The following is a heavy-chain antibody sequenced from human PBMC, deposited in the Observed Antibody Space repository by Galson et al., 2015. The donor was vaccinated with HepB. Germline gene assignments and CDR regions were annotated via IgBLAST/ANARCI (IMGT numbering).Heavy chain of an antibody. CDR1: GVSFSDYY. CDR2: INDFGNA. V-gene: IGHV4-34*01. J-gene: IGHJ4*02. CDR3: ARGFFGYTESYFDY. D-gene: IGHD3-16*02. Sequence: ETLSLTCAVSGVSFSDYYWTWIRQPPGKGLEWIGEINDFGNANYNPSLRSRVTISVDTSQKQFSLKLSSVTAADTAVYYCARGFFGYTESYFDYWGQGTPV.